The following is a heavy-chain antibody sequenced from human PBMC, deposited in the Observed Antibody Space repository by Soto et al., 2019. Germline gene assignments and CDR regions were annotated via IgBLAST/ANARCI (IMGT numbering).Heavy chain of an antibody. V-gene: IGHV3-66*01. J-gene: IGHJ6*03. CDR2: IYSGGST. CDR1: GFTVSSNY. CDR3: ARAIWSGYAFYYYYMDV. D-gene: IGHD3-3*01. Sequence: EVQLVESGGGLVQPGGSLRLSCAASGFTVSSNYMSWVRLAPGKGLEWVSVIYSGGSTYYADSVKGRFTISRDNSKNTLYLQMNSLRAEDTAVYYCARAIWSGYAFYYYYMDVWGKGTTVTVSS.